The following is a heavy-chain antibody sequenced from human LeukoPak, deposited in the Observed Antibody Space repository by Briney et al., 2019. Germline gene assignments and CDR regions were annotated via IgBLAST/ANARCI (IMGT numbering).Heavy chain of an antibody. D-gene: IGHD2-2*01. CDR2: IYTSGST. CDR3: ARETLHCSSTSCSPYCFDY. Sequence: SETLSLTCAVYGGSFSGYYWSWIRQPAGKGLEWIGRIYTSGSTNYNPSLESRVTISVDTSKNQFSLKLSSVTAADTAVYYCARETLHCSSTSCSPYCFDYWGQGTLVTVSS. J-gene: IGHJ4*02. V-gene: IGHV4-4*07. CDR1: GGSFSGYY.